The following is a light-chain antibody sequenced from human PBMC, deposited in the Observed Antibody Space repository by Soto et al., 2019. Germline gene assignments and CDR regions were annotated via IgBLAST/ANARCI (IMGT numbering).Light chain of an antibody. J-gene: IGKJ2*01. CDR1: QSVDSDF. CDR2: GAS. CDR3: QQYGTSPYT. V-gene: IGKV3-20*01. Sequence: EIVLTQSPGTLSLSPGEGATLSCRASQSVDSDFLAWYQQKPGQAPRLLIYGASSRATGIPDRFSGGGSGADFTLTISRLEPEDFAVYICQQYGTSPYTFGLGTKLEIK.